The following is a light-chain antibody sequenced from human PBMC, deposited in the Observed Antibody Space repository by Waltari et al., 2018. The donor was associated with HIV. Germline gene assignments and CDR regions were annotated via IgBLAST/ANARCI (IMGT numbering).Light chain of an antibody. CDR2: DVS. V-gene: IGLV2-23*02. CDR1: SSDVGGYNY. CDR3: CSYAGSSTWV. Sequence: QSALTQPASVSGSPGQSITISCTGTSSDVGGYNYVSWYQQHPGKAPKLMIYDVSKRPSGGSTRFSGSKSGNTASLTISGLQAEDEADYYCCSYAGSSTWVFGGGTKLTVL. J-gene: IGLJ3*02.